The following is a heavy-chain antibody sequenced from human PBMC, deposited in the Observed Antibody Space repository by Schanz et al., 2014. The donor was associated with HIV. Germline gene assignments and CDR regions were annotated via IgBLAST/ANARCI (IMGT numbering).Heavy chain of an antibody. CDR3: ARGPKWEGLMDV. CDR2: IYYSGSP. CDR1: GGSISNGGYY. D-gene: IGHD1-26*01. J-gene: IGHJ6*02. Sequence: QVQLQESGPGLVKPSQTLSLTCTVSGGSISNGGYYWSWIRQHPRKGLEWIGFIYYSGSPYYNPSLKSRLTMSVDTSKNQFSLSLSSVTAADTAVYYCARGPKWEGLMDVWGQGTTVIVSS. V-gene: IGHV4-31*03.